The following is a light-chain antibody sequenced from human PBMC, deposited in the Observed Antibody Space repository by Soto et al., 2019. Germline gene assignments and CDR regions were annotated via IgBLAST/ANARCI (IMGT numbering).Light chain of an antibody. V-gene: IGKV4-1*01. CDR1: QSLFYSSKHRNY. CDR3: QQDYDSPIT. CDR2: WAS. Sequence: LVVTHTQTSLSLFLGDRATFSCKFHQSLFYSSKHRNYLAWYQQKPGQPPKLLIYWASTRESGVPDRFSGSGSGTDFTLTICSLQAEDVILYYCQQDYDSPITLAEGTRLEIK. J-gene: IGKJ5*01.